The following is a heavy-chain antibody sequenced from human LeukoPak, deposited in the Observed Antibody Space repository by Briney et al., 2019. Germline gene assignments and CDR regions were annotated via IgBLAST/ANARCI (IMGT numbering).Heavy chain of an antibody. CDR1: GFTFSSYA. V-gene: IGHV3-23*01. J-gene: IGHJ6*02. CDR2: ISGSGGST. Sequence: GGSLRLSCAASGFTFSSYAMSWVRQAPGKGLEWVSAISGSGGSTYYADSVKGRFTISRDNSKNTLYLQMNSLRAEDTAVYYCANSAGAGLGYAGYYYYYGMDVWGQGTTVTVSS. CDR3: ANSAGAGLGYAGYYYYYGMDV. D-gene: IGHD1-26*01.